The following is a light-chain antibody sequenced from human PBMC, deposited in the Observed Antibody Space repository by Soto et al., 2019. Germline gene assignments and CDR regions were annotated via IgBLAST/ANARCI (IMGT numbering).Light chain of an antibody. J-gene: IGKJ4*01. CDR3: QQRSNWTPLT. CDR1: QSDGSS. Sequence: EIVLTQSPATLSLSPGQRATLSCRASQSDGSSLGWYQQKPGQAPRLLIYDASNRATGIPARFSGSGSGTDFTLTISSLEPEDFAVYYCQQRSNWTPLTFGGGTKVEIK. CDR2: DAS. V-gene: IGKV3-11*01.